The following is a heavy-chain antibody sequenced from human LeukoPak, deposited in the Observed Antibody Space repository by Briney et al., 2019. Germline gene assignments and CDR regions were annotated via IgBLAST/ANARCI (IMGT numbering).Heavy chain of an antibody. V-gene: IGHV3-48*01. D-gene: IGHD2-21*02. CDR2: ISSSSSTI. CDR1: GFTFSSYS. Sequence: PGGSLRHSFAASGFTFSSYSMNWVRQAPGKGLEWVSYISSSSSTIYYADSVKGRFTISRDNAKNSLYLQMNSLRAEDTAVYYCARDLPIFCGGDCYSAPLDYWGQGTLVTVSS. J-gene: IGHJ4*02. CDR3: ARDLPIFCGGDCYSAPLDY.